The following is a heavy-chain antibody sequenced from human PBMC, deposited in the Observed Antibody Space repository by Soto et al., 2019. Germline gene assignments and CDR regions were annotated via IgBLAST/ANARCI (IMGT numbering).Heavy chain of an antibody. J-gene: IGHJ6*02. CDR3: ARKIEESAWLIYGMDV. V-gene: IGHV1-69*13. D-gene: IGHD5-12*01. Sequence: SVKVSCKASGGTFSIYGISWVRKAPGQGLEWMGGIIPIFGTANYAQKFQGRVTITADESASTAYMELSSLRSEDTAVYYCARKIEESAWLIYGMDVWGQGTTVTVSS. CDR2: IIPIFGTA. CDR1: GGTFSIYG.